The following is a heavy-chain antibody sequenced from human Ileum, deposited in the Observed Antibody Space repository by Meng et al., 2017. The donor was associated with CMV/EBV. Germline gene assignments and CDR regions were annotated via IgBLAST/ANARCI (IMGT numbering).Heavy chain of an antibody. CDR2: IGPAGDT. CDR3: AISGGSYQGVFDY. D-gene: IGHD1-26*01. CDR1: GFSLSTYD. J-gene: IGHJ4*01. Sequence: GRSLRLSCAASGFSLSTYDMHWVRQVTGKGLEWVSTIGPAGDTYYADSVKGLFTISRENARKSLYLQMNCLRVGNTAIYYCAISGGSYQGVFDYWGHGTVVTVSS. V-gene: IGHV3-13*01.